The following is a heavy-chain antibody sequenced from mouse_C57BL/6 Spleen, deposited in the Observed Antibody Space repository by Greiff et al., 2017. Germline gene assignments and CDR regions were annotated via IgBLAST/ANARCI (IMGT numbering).Heavy chain of an antibody. CDR2: IRNKANGYTT. CDR1: GFTFTDYY. V-gene: IGHV7-3*01. J-gene: IGHJ2*01. D-gene: IGHD5-5*01. CDR3: ARYYLQSYFDY. Sequence: EVQGVESGGGLVQPGGSLSPSCAASGFTFTDYYMSWVRPPPGKALEWLGFIRNKANGYTTEYSASVKGRFTISRDNSLSILSLPLDTLRSDDSATYSCARYYLQSYFDYWGQGTTLTVSS.